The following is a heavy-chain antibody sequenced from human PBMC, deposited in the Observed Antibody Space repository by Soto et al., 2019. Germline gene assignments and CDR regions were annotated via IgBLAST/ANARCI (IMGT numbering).Heavy chain of an antibody. D-gene: IGHD4-4*01. CDR1: GFSFSSYN. Sequence: GGSLRLSCAASGFSFSSYNMNWVRQAPGKGLEWVSYISGRSSYIFYADSVKGRFTISRDNAKNSLYLQMDSLRAEDTAVYYCAREYRLQGGCFDQWGQGTLVTVS. CDR3: AREYRLQGGCFDQ. J-gene: IGHJ5*02. CDR2: ISGRSSYI. V-gene: IGHV3-21*01.